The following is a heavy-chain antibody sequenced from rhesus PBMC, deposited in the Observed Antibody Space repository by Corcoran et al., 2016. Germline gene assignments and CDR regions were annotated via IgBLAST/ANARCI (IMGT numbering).Heavy chain of an antibody. CDR1: GGSISGYYY. Sequence: QVQLQESGPGLVKPSETLSLTCAVSGGSISGYYYWSWIRQAPGKGLEGIGNIDGTSASTNYNPSLKNRVTISKDTSKKQFSLKLSSVTAADTAVYYCASGYGSYWFDVWGQGVAVTVSS. J-gene: IGHJ6*01. V-gene: IGHV4-143*01. D-gene: IGHD4-4*01. CDR2: IDGTSAST. CDR3: ASGYGSYWFDV.